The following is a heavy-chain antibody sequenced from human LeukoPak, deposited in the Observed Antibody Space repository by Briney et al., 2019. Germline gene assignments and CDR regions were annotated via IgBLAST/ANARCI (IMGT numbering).Heavy chain of an antibody. CDR3: AREVIDGYNAAHFDY. D-gene: IGHD5-24*01. CDR1: GGSISSYY. Sequence: PSETLSLTCTVSGGSISSYYWSWIRQPPGKGLEWIGYIYYSGSTNYNPSLKSRVTISVDTSKNQFSLKLSSVTAADTAVYYCAREVIDGYNAAHFDYWGQGTLVTVSS. J-gene: IGHJ4*02. V-gene: IGHV4-59*01. CDR2: IYYSGST.